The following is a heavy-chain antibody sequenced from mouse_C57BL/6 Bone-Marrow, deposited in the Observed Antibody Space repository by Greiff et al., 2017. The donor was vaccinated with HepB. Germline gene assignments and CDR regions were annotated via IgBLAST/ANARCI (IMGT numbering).Heavy chain of an antibody. V-gene: IGHV7-1*01. CDR3: ARDAALAWFAY. Sequence: EVQRVESGGGLVQSGRSLRLSCATSGFTFSDFYMEWVRQAPGKGLEWIAASRNKANDYTTEYSASVKGRFIVSRDTSQSILYLQMNALRAEDTAIYYCARDAALAWFAYWGQGTLVTVSA. CDR2: SRNKANDYTT. CDR1: GFTFSDFY. J-gene: IGHJ3*01.